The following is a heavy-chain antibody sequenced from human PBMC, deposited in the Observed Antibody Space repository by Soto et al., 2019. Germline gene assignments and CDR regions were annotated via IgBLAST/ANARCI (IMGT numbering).Heavy chain of an antibody. J-gene: IGHJ4*02. V-gene: IGHV3-23*01. CDR1: GFPFPTFG. D-gene: IGHD3-3*01. CDR2: LSGSGNSP. Sequence: EVRLLESGGALVQPGGSLRLSCATSGFPFPTFGMTWVRQAPGKGLEWVSSLSGSGNSPFYAGSVKGRFTISRDNSENTLYLHMGSLTVEDTAIYYCATIKDFWSGRHLDYGGQGTLVTVST. CDR3: ATIKDFWSGRHLDY.